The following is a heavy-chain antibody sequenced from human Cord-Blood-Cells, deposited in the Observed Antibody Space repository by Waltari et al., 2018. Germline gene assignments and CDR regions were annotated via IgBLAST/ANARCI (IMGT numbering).Heavy chain of an antibody. D-gene: IGHD7-27*01. V-gene: IGHV1-2*02. J-gene: IGHJ6*03. CDR1: GYTFTGYY. CDR3: ARVLRLTGGSRGYYYYMDV. CDR2: INPNSGGT. Sequence: QVQLVQSGAEVKKPGASVKVSCKASGYTFTGYYMHWVRQAPGQGLEWMGWINPNSGGTNYAQKFQGRVTMTRDTSISTAYMELSRLRSDDTAVYYCARVLRLTGGSRGYYYYMDVWGKGTTVTVSS.